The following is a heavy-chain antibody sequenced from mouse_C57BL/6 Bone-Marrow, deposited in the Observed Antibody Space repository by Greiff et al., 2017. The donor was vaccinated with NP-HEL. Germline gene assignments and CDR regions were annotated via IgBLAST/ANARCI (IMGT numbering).Heavy chain of an antibody. J-gene: IGHJ2*01. CDR3: AGGAGSSYNFDY. Sequence: QVQLKQPGAELVKPGASVKLSCKASGYNFTSYWMHWVKQRPGQGLEWIGMIHPNSGSTNYNEKFKSKATLTVDKSSSTAYMQLSSLTSEDSAVYYCAGGAGSSYNFDYWGQGTTLTVSS. V-gene: IGHV1-64*01. CDR1: GYNFTSYW. D-gene: IGHD1-1*01. CDR2: IHPNSGST.